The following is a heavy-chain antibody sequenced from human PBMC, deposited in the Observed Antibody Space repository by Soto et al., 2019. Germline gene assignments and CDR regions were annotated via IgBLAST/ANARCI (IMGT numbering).Heavy chain of an antibody. D-gene: IGHD3-3*02. V-gene: IGHV4-39*01. CDR3: ASPKIAFYNWFDP. CDR2: IYYSGSS. Sequence: QLQLQESGPGLVRPSETLSLTCTVSGGSISSSSYYWGWIRQPPGKGLEWIGSIYYSGSSYYNPALKSRVTISADTSKNQFSLKLSSLTAADTAVYYCASPKIAFYNWFDPWGQGTLVTVSS. CDR1: GGSISSSSYY. J-gene: IGHJ5*02.